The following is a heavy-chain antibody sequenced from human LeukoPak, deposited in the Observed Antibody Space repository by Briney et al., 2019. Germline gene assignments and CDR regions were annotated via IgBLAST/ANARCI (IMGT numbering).Heavy chain of an antibody. V-gene: IGHV4-34*01. CDR2: INHSGST. D-gene: IGHD2-2*01. CDR3: ARGDVVVPVDI. CDR1: GGSFSGYY. Sequence: SETLSLTCAVYGGSFSGYYWSWIRQPPGKGLEWIGEINHSGSTNYNPSLKSRVTISVDTSKNQFSLKLSSVTAADTAVYYCARGDVVVPVDIWGQGTMVTVSS. J-gene: IGHJ3*02.